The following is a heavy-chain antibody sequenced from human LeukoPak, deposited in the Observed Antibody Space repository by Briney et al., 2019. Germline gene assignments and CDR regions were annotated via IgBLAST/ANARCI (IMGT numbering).Heavy chain of an antibody. D-gene: IGHD4-17*01. CDR1: GFTFNNYA. Sequence: GGSLRLSCVASGFTFNNYAMNWVRQAPGKGLEWVSATSGTGGSTYYADSVKGRFTTSRDNSKNTLYLQMNSLRAEDTAIYYCARRDYGAPFDFWGQGTLVTVSS. V-gene: IGHV3-23*01. CDR3: ARRDYGAPFDF. CDR2: TSGTGGST. J-gene: IGHJ4*02.